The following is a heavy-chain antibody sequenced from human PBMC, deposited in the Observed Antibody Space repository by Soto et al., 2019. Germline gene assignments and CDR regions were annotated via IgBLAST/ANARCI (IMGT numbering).Heavy chain of an antibody. J-gene: IGHJ4*02. Sequence: QVQLVQSGAEVKKPGASVKVSCKASGYTFTSYGISWVRQAPGQGLEWMGWISAYNGNTNYAQKLQGRVTMTTDTSTSTAYMELRSLRSDDTAVYYCSREELPYFDWFDGPRTLDYWGQGTLVTVSS. CDR3: SREELPYFDWFDGPRTLDY. D-gene: IGHD3-9*01. CDR1: GYTFTSYG. V-gene: IGHV1-18*01. CDR2: ISAYNGNT.